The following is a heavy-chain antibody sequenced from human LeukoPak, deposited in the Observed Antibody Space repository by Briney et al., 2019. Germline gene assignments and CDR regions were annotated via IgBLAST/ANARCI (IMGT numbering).Heavy chain of an antibody. J-gene: IGHJ4*02. CDR2: ISSSSSYI. Sequence: PGGSLRLSCAASGFTFSSYSMNWVRQAPGKGLEWVSSISSSSSYIYYADSVKGRFTISRDNAENSLYLQMNSLRAEDTAVYYCARQPTVTRPLGWGQGTLVTVSS. CDR3: ARQPTVTRPLG. D-gene: IGHD4-17*01. V-gene: IGHV3-21*04. CDR1: GFTFSSYS.